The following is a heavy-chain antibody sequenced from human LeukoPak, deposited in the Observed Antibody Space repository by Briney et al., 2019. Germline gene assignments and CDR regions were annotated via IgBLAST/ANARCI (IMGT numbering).Heavy chain of an antibody. CDR1: VRPTSSGGYY. D-gene: IGHD4-23*01. CDR2: IYNSGST. Sequence: PTETLSLTCTDSVRPTSSGGYYWSWIPQHPGKGLEWPGHIYNSGSTYYNPSLKSRVNISGDTSKNQFSLNLSSVTAADTAIYYCARAGTRVGSFDYWGQGTLGTVSS. CDR3: ARAGTRVGSFDY. V-gene: IGHV4-31*03. J-gene: IGHJ4*02.